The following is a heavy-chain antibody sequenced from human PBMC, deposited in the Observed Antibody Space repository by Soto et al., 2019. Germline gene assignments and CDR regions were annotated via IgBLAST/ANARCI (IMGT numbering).Heavy chain of an antibody. D-gene: IGHD1-7*01. Sequence: PGGSLRLSCAASGFTFTNYRIHWVRQAPGKGLVWVARINSDGTRINYADSVKGRFTISRDNAKNTVFLQMNSLRDEDSAVYFSARAGVWNYVQDFWRQGTLVTVSS. CDR1: GFTFTNYR. V-gene: IGHV3-74*01. CDR3: ARAGVWNYVQDF. CDR2: INSDGTRI. J-gene: IGHJ4*02.